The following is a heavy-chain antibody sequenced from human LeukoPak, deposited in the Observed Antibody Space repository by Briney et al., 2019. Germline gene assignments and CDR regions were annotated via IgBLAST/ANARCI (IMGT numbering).Heavy chain of an antibody. CDR3: ARGSLTTFLYYYYMDV. V-gene: IGHV6-1*01. D-gene: IGHD1-1*01. J-gene: IGHJ6*03. CDR1: GDSVSSNSAA. CDR2: TYYRSKWYN. Sequence: SQTLSLTCAISGDSVSSNSAAWNWIRQSPSRGLEWLGRTYYRSKWYNDYAVSVKSRITINPDTSKNHFSLQLNSVTPEDTAVYYCARGSLTTFLYYYYMDVWGKGTTVTVSS.